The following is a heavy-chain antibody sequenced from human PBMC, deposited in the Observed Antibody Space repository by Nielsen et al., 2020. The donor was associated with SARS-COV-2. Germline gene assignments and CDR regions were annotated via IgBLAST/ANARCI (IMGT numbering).Heavy chain of an antibody. CDR3: ARHWGGYYSSFDY. V-gene: IGHV4-59*08. CDR2: IYYSGST. D-gene: IGHD3-3*01. Sequence: SETLSLTCTVSGGSISSYYWSWIRQPPGKGLEWIGYIYYSGSTSYNPSLKSRVTISVDTSKNQFSLKLSSVTAADTAVYYCARHWGGYYSSFDYWGQGTLVTVSS. J-gene: IGHJ4*02. CDR1: GGSISSYY.